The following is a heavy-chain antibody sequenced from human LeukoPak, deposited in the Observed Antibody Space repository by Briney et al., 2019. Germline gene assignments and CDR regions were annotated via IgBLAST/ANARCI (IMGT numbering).Heavy chain of an antibody. D-gene: IGHD3-10*01. V-gene: IGHV4-39*01. CDR3: ARQDIGSSDMDV. CDR2: AYYSGST. J-gene: IGHJ6*02. Sequence: SETLSLTCTVSAGAISSSSYYWAWIRQPPGKGLEWIGSAYYSGSTYYNPSFESRVTISVDTSREQFSLKLSSVTGADTAVYYCARQDIGSSDMDVWGQGTTVTVSS. CDR1: AGAISSSSYY.